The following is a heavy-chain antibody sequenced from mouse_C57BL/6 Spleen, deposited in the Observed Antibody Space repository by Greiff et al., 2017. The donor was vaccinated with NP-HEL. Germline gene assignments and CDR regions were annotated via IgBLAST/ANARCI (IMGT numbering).Heavy chain of an antibody. J-gene: IGHJ1*03. Sequence: QVQLKQPGAELVMPGASVKLSCKASGYTFTSYWMHWVKQRPGQGLEWIGEIDPSDSYTNYNQKFKGKSTLTVDKSSSTAYMYLSSLTSEDSAVYYCARGGYGGFDVWGTGTTVTVSS. D-gene: IGHD3-1*01. CDR2: IDPSDSYT. V-gene: IGHV1-69*01. CDR1: GYTFTSYW. CDR3: ARGGYGGFDV.